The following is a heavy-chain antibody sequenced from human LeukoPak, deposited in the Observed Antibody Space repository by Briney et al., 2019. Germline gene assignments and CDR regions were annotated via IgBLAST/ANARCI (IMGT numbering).Heavy chain of an antibody. CDR2: ISISGST. D-gene: IGHD3-3*01. CDR1: GGSISSYY. Sequence: SETLSLTCTVSGGSISSYYWSWIRQPAGKRLEWIGRISISGSTNYNSSLKSRVTMSVDTSKNQFSLKLSSVTAADTAVYYCARAEIGDFDSWGQGTLVTVSS. CDR3: ARAEIGDFDS. J-gene: IGHJ4*02. V-gene: IGHV4-4*07.